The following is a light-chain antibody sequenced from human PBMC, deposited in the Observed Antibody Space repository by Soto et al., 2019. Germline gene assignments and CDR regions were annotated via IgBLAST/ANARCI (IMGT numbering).Light chain of an antibody. CDR2: AAS. CDR1: QSVSNNY. V-gene: IGKV3-20*01. J-gene: IGKJ3*01. CDR3: QQYGSSPFT. Sequence: EIVLTQSPGTLSLSPGERATLSCRASQSVSNNYLGWYQQKPGQAPSLLISAASSRATGIPDRFSGSGSGTDFTLIISRLEPEDFAVYYCQQYGSSPFTFGPGTKVDIK.